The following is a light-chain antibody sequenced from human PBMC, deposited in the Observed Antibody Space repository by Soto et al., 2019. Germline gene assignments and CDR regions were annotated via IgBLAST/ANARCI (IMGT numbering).Light chain of an antibody. Sequence: EIVLTQSPGTLSLSPGEGATLSCRASHSVSSSYLAWYQQKPGQAPRLLIYGASSRATGIPDRFSGSGSGTDFTLTISRLEPEDFAVYYCHQYGSSPYTFGQGTKLEIK. CDR3: HQYGSSPYT. CDR2: GAS. V-gene: IGKV3-20*01. CDR1: HSVSSSY. J-gene: IGKJ2*01.